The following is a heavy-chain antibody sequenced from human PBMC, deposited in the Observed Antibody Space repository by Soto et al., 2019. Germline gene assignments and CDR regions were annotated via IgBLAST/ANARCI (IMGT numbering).Heavy chain of an antibody. J-gene: IGHJ4*02. CDR1: GFTFSSYA. CDR3: AKGLRGLYDSSGYPDY. CDR2: ISGGGGST. V-gene: IGHV3-23*01. D-gene: IGHD3-22*01. Sequence: GGSLRLSCAASGFTFSSYAMSWVRQAPGKGLEWVSAISGGGGSTYYADSVKGRFTISRDNSKNTLYLQMNSLRAEDTAVYYCAKGLRGLYDSSGYPDYWGQGTLVTVSS.